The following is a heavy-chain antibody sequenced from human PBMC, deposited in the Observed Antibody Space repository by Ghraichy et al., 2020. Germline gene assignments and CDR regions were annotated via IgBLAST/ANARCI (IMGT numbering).Heavy chain of an antibody. CDR2: IYYSGTT. J-gene: IGHJ4*02. CDR1: GGSDTSETSY. CDR3: VRMDGY. V-gene: IGHV4-39*01. D-gene: IGHD3/OR15-3a*01. Sequence: SETLSLTCTVSGGSDTSETSYWGWIRQPPGKGLEWIGSIYYSGTTYYNPSLKSRVTISVDRSKSQFSLKLNSVTAADTAVYYCVRMDGYCSQGTLVTVSS.